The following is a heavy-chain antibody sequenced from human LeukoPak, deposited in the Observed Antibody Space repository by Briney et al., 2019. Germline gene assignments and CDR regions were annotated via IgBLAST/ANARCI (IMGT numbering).Heavy chain of an antibody. D-gene: IGHD3-10*01. CDR1: GGSIDTYY. V-gene: IGHV4-59*01. Sequence: SETLSLTCTVSGGSIDTYYWNWIRQPPGKGLEWIGYVFHTGSTNYNPSLKSRVTISVDTSKNQFSLKLSSVTAADTAVYYCAGTYYYGSGSYYSVDYWGQGTLVTVSS. CDR2: VFHTGST. J-gene: IGHJ4*02. CDR3: AGTYYYGSGSYYSVDY.